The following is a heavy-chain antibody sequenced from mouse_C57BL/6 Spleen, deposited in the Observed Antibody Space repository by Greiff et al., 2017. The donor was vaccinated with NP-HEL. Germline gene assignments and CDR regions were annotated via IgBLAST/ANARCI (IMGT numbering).Heavy chain of an antibody. J-gene: IGHJ2*01. D-gene: IGHD4-1*01. CDR2: IYPGDGDT. CDR1: GYAFSSSW. V-gene: IGHV1-82*01. CDR3: ARQSGTYFDY. Sequence: VQLQESGPELVKPGASVKISCKASGYAFSSSWMNWVKQRPGKGLEWIGRIYPGDGDTNYNGKFKGKSTLTVDKSSSTAYMQLSSLTSEDSAVYYCARQSGTYFDYWGQGTTLTVSS.